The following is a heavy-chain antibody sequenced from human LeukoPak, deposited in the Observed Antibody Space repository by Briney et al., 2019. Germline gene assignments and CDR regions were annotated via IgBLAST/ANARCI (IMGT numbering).Heavy chain of an antibody. CDR1: GFTFGPYA. V-gene: IGHV3-48*04. D-gene: IGHD3-10*01. CDR3: ARSTIHSGFDY. Sequence: PGGSLRLSCAASGFTFGPYAMNWVRLAPGKGLQWVAYISWDSSTIHYSDSVRGRFTISRDNAKNSLYLQMNSLRAEDTAVYYCARSTIHSGFDYWGQGTLVTVSS. CDR2: ISWDSSTI. J-gene: IGHJ4*02.